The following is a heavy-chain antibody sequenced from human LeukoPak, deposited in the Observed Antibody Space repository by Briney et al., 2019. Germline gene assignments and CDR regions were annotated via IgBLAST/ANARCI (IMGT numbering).Heavy chain of an antibody. CDR1: GYTFTSYY. CDR2: INPSGGST. V-gene: IGHV1-46*01. J-gene: IGHJ3*02. D-gene: IGHD1-26*01. Sequence: ASVKVSCKASGYTFTSYYMHWVRQAPGQGLEWMGIINPSGGSTSYAQKFQGRVTMTRDTSTSTVYMELSSLRSEDTAVYYCARDLVGATSPSAFDTWGQGTMVTVSS. CDR3: ARDLVGATSPSAFDT.